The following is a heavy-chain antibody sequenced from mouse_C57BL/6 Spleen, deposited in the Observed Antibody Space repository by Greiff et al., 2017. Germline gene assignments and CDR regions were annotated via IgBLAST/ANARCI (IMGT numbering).Heavy chain of an antibody. CDR3: ARWGDYDGDWYFDV. CDR2: ILPGSGRT. V-gene: IGHV1-9*01. J-gene: IGHJ1*03. D-gene: IGHD2-4*01. CDR1: GYTFTGYW. Sequence: VQLQQSGAELMKPGASVQLSCKATGYTFTGYWIEWVKQRPGHGLEWIGDILPGSGRTNYNEKFKGKATFTADTSSNTAYMQLSSLTTEDSAIYYRARWGDYDGDWYFDVGGTGTTVTVSS.